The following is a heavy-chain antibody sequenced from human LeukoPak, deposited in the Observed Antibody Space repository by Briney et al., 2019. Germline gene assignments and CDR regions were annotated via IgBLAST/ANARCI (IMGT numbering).Heavy chain of an antibody. V-gene: IGHV4-39*07. D-gene: IGHD6-13*01. CDR3: ARGYSSSWYFNWFDP. J-gene: IGHJ5*02. Sequence: PSETLSLTCTVSGGSISYSNSYWGWIRQPPGKGLEWIGNIYFSGSTYYKQSLKSRVTISVDTSKNQFSLKLSSVTAADTAVYYCARGYSSSWYFNWFDPWGQGTLVTVSS. CDR2: IYFSGST. CDR1: GGSISYSNSY.